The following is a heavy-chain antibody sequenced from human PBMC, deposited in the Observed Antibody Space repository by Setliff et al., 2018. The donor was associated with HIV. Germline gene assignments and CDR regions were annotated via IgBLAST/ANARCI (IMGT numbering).Heavy chain of an antibody. D-gene: IGHD3-16*02. CDR3: ATARSKVRLGELSLFDY. V-gene: IGHV1-24*01. CDR1: GYTLTELS. Sequence: GASVKVSCKVSGYTLTELSMHWVRQAPGKGLEWMGGFDPEDGETIYAQKFQGRVTMTEDTSTDTAYMELSSVRSEDTAVYYCATARSKVRLGELSLFDYWGQGTLVTVSS. J-gene: IGHJ4*02. CDR2: FDPEDGET.